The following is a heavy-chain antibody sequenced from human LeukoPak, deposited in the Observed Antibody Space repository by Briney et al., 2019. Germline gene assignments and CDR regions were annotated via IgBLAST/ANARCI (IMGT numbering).Heavy chain of an antibody. J-gene: IGHJ4*02. Sequence: ASVKVSCKASGYTFTSYYMHWVRQAPGQELEWMGIINPSGGSTSYAQKFQGRVTMTRDTSTSTVYMELSSLRSEDTAVYYCARPGVPVASTSYFDYWGQGTLVTVSS. V-gene: IGHV1-46*01. CDR1: GYTFTSYY. D-gene: IGHD2-2*01. CDR3: ARPGVPVASTSYFDY. CDR2: INPSGGST.